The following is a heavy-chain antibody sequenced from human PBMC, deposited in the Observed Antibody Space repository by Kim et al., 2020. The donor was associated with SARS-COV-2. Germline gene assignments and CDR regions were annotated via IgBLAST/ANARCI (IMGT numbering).Heavy chain of an antibody. CDR3: ARHRDHSSVWYSGGY. J-gene: IGHJ4*02. V-gene: IGHV3-21*01. Sequence: GGSLRLSCAASGFTFSSYSMNWVRQAPGKGLEWVSSISSSSSYIYYADSVKGRFTISRDNAKNSLYLQMNSLRAEDTAVYYCARHRDHSSVWYSGGYWGQGTPVTVSS. CDR1: GFTFSSYS. D-gene: IGHD6-19*01. CDR2: ISSSSSYI.